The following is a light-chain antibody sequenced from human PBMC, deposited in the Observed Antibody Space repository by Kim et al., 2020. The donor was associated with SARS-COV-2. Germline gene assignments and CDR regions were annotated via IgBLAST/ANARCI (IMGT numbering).Light chain of an antibody. CDR1: DSNIGRTF. Sequence: GQTVTLSSSGGDSNIGRTFVSWSQPLPGTAPKLLIYAHYQRPSGVPDRFSASKSGTSASLAISGLQSEDEADYYCAAWDDNLSGRLFGGGTQLTVL. V-gene: IGLV1-47*02. CDR3: AAWDDNLSGRL. CDR2: AHY. J-gene: IGLJ3*02.